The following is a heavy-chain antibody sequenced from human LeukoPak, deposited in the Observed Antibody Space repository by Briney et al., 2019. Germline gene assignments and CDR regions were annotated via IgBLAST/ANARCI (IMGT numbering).Heavy chain of an antibody. V-gene: IGHV3-13*01. Sequence: PGGSLRLSCAASGFTFSSYDMHWVRHATGKGLEWVSAIGTAGDTYYPGSVKGRFTISRENAKNTLYLQMNSLRAEDTAVYYCARETYYDSAGHYYYMDVWGKGTTVTVSS. CDR2: IGTAGDT. CDR3: ARETYYDSAGHYYYMDV. CDR1: GFTFSSYD. J-gene: IGHJ6*03. D-gene: IGHD3-22*01.